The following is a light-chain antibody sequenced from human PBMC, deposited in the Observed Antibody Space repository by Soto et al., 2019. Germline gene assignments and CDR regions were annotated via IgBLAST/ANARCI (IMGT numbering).Light chain of an antibody. V-gene: IGKV1-39*01. CDR3: QQTYSAPTIT. CDR1: QGISTY. Sequence: DIHMTQSPSSLSASIGDRVTISCRASQGISTYLNWYQQKPGKVPNLLIYAASILQSGVPSRFSGSGSETAFTPTISGLQPEDFATYYCQQTYSAPTITFGQGTRLEIK. J-gene: IGKJ5*01. CDR2: AAS.